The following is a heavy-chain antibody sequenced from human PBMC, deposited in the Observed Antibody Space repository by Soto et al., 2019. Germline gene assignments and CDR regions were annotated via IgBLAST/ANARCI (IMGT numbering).Heavy chain of an antibody. V-gene: IGHV3-23*01. CDR2: ISGSGGST. J-gene: IGHJ4*02. D-gene: IGHD5-12*01. Sequence: EVPLLESGGGLVQPGGSLRLSCAASGFTFSSYAMSWVRQAPGKGLEWVSAISGSGGSTYYADSVKGRFTISRDNSTNTLYLKMNSLRAEDPAVYYCAKAQVATQGGYDYWGQGTLVTVSS. CDR3: AKAQVATQGGYDY. CDR1: GFTFSSYA.